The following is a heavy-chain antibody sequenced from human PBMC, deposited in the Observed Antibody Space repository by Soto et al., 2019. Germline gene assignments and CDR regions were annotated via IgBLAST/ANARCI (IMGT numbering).Heavy chain of an antibody. J-gene: IGHJ6*02. CDR3: ARVTPGNNLYYFSGLDF. V-gene: IGHV3-30-3*01. Sequence: PVGSLRLSCVASGLSFDTYGIHWVRQAPGKGLQWVALISYEGSNTYYADSVRGRFTISRDNSKNTLYLQMNTLRPEDTGVYYCARVTPGNNLYYFSGLDFWGQGTSVTVSS. CDR1: GLSFDTYG. D-gene: IGHD1-1*01. CDR2: ISYEGSNT.